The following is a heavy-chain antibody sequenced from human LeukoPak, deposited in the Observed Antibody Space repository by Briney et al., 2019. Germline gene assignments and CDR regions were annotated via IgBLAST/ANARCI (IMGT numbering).Heavy chain of an antibody. J-gene: IGHJ4*02. CDR1: GFTFGDYA. CDR2: IRSKAYGGTT. D-gene: IGHD3-16*02. V-gene: IGHV3-49*04. CDR3: TREVFIGVGDY. Sequence: PGGSLRLSCTASGFTFGDYAMSWVRQAPGKGLEWVGFIRSKAYGGTTEYAASVEGRFTISRDDSKSIAYLQMNSLKTEDTAVYYCTREVFIGVGDYWGQGTLVTVSS.